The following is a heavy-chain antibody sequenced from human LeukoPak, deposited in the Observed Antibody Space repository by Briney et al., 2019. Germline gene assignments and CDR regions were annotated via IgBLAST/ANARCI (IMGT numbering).Heavy chain of an antibody. CDR2: INPSGGST. D-gene: IGHD4-17*01. CDR1: GYSFINYY. CDR3: ARAWEAVVGNYGVIDY. Sequence: ASVKVSCKASGYSFINYYMHWVRQAPGQGLEWMGMINPSGGSTSYTQKLQGRVTVTRDMSTSTVHMELKGLRSEDTAMYYCARAWEAVVGNYGVIDYWGQGTLVTVSS. J-gene: IGHJ4*02. V-gene: IGHV1-46*01.